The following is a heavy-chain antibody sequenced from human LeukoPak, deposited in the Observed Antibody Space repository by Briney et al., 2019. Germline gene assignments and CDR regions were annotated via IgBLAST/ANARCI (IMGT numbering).Heavy chain of an antibody. CDR1: GFTFSSYW. CDR3: ARDYSISWYFRYYYYYGMDV. CDR2: INSDGSST. V-gene: IGHV3-74*01. Sequence: GGSLRLSCAASGFTFSSYWMHWVRQAPGKGLVWVSRINSDGSSTSYADSVKGRFTISRDNAKNTLYLQMNSLRAEDTAVYYCARDYSISWYFRYYYYYGMDVWGQGTTVTVSS. D-gene: IGHD6-13*01. J-gene: IGHJ6*02.